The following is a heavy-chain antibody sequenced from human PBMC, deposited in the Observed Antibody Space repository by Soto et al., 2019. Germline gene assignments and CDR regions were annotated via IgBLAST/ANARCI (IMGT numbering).Heavy chain of an antibody. CDR3: AREDGDYINKYYYAMDV. CDR1: GFTLSNSW. J-gene: IGHJ6*02. V-gene: IGHV3-74*01. Sequence: EVQLVESGGGVVQPGGSLRLSCVASGFTLSNSWMHWVRQSAGKGLVWVARLNSDANIARYADSVEGRFTIFRDNAKNTLYLQMNSLSADDTAVYYCAREDGDYINKYYYAMDVWGQGTTVTVSS. D-gene: IGHD4-17*01. CDR2: LNSDANIA.